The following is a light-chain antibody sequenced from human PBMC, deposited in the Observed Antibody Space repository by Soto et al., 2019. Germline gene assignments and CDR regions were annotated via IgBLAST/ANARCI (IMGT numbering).Light chain of an antibody. CDR3: QQYNSKWT. CDR2: AAS. Sequence: DIQMTQSPSTLSASVGDRITITCRASQSISSWWAWYQQKPGKAPKLLIYAASSLRSGVPSRFNLSGSGTEFTLTSRCLQLEDFATYYYQQYNSKWTFGQGTKLEIK. CDR1: QSISSW. V-gene: IGKV1-5*03. J-gene: IGKJ1*01.